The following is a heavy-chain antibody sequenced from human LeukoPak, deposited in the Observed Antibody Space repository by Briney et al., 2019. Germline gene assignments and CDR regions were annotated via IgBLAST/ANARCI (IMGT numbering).Heavy chain of an antibody. D-gene: IGHD1-26*01. CDR1: GGSISSYY. CDR2: IYYSGST. Sequence: PSETLSLTCTVSGGSISSYYWSWIRQPPGKGLEWIGYIYYSGSTNYNPSLKSRVTISVDTSKNQFSLKLSSVTAADTAVYHCARALGATWGYFDYWGQGTLVTVSS. J-gene: IGHJ4*02. CDR3: ARALGATWGYFDY. V-gene: IGHV4-59*01.